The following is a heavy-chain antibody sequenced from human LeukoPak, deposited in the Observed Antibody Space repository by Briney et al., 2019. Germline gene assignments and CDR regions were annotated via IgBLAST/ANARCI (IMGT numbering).Heavy chain of an antibody. CDR2: IWYDGSNK. D-gene: IGHD1-7*01. J-gene: IGHJ6*02. CDR3: ARGNYQLSNGMDV. V-gene: IGHV3-33*01. Sequence: GTSLRLSCAASGFTIRNYGIHWVRQAPGKGLEWVAIIWYDGSNKYYADSVKGRFTISRDNSKNTLYLQMNSLRAEDTALYYCARGNYQLSNGMDVWGQGTTVTVSS. CDR1: GFTIRNYG.